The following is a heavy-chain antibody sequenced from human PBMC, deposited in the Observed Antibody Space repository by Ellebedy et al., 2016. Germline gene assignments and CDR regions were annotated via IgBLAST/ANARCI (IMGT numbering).Heavy chain of an antibody. CDR3: ARDLSSYCGGDCYSV. D-gene: IGHD2-21*02. J-gene: IGHJ4*02. CDR1: GGSFSGYY. V-gene: IGHV4-34*01. CDR2: INHSGST. Sequence: GSLRLXXAVYGGSFSGYYWSWIRQPPGKGLEWIGEINHSGSTNYNPSLKSRVTISVDTSKNQFSLKLSSVTAADTAVYYCARDLSSYCGGDCYSVWGQGTLVTVSS.